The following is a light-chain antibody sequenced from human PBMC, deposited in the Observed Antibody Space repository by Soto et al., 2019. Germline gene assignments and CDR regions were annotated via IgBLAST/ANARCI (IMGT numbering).Light chain of an antibody. Sequence: IQVSQTPSTLSASVGDRVTITCRASQSISSWLAWCQQKPGKAPKLLIYKASSLESGVPSRFSGSGSGTEFTLTISSLQPDDFATYYCQQYNSYETFGQGTKVDI. CDR1: QSISSW. CDR2: KAS. CDR3: QQYNSYET. J-gene: IGKJ1*01. V-gene: IGKV1-5*03.